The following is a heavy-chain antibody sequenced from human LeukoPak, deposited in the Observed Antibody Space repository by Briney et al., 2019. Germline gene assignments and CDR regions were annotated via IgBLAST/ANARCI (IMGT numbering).Heavy chain of an antibody. D-gene: IGHD3-10*01. V-gene: IGHV4-34*01. J-gene: IGHJ6*02. Sequence: SETLSLTCAVYGGSFSGYYWSWIRQPPGMGLEWIGEINHSGSTNYNPSLKSRVTISVDTSKNQFSLKLSSVTAADTAVYYCARYYGSGSPLYGMDVWGQGTTVTVSS. CDR2: INHSGST. CDR3: ARYYGSGSPLYGMDV. CDR1: GGSFSGYY.